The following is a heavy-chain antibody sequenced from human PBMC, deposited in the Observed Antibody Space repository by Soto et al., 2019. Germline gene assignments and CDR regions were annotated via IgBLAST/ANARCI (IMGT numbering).Heavy chain of an antibody. J-gene: IGHJ5*02. D-gene: IGHD6-13*01. V-gene: IGHV3-23*01. CDR2: ISGGGGST. CDR3: PQDGWNLAPGYSSRESGFDP. Sequence: GGSLRLSCAASGFTFSSYAMSWVRQAPGKGLEWVSAISGGGGSTYYADSVKGRFTISRDNSKNTLYLQMNSLRAEDTAVYYCPQDGWNLAPGYSSRESGFDPSGQGTLVTVSS. CDR1: GFTFSSYA.